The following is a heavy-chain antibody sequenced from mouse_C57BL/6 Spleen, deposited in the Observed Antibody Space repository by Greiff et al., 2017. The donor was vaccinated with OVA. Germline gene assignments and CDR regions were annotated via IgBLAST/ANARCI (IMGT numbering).Heavy chain of an antibody. CDR1: GYTFTSYW. J-gene: IGHJ1*03. CDR2: IYPSDSET. D-gene: IGHD2-3*01. Sequence: QVQLQQPGAELVRPGSSVKLSCKASGYTFTSYWMDWVKQRPGQGLEWIGNIYPSDSETPYNQKFKDKATLTVDKSSSTAYMQLSSLTSEDSAVYYCARSDYEYFDVWGTGTTVTVSS. V-gene: IGHV1-61*01. CDR3: ARSDYEYFDV.